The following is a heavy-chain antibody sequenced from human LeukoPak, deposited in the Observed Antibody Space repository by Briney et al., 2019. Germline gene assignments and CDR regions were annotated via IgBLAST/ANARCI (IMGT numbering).Heavy chain of an antibody. CDR3: ARLLTPVTAIKSPDY. J-gene: IGHJ4*02. Sequence: AGGSLRLSCAASGFTFSSYSMNWVRQAPGKGLEWVSSISSSSSYIYYADSVKGRFTISRDNAKNSLYLQMNSLRAEDTAVYCCARLLTPVTAIKSPDYWGQGTLVTVSS. D-gene: IGHD2-21*02. CDR1: GFTFSSYS. CDR2: ISSSSSYI. V-gene: IGHV3-21*01.